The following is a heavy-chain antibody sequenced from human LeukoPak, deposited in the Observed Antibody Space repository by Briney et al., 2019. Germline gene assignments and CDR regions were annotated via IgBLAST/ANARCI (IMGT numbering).Heavy chain of an antibody. V-gene: IGHV1-69*05. CDR3: ARDGGIITPSRWFDP. D-gene: IGHD3-22*01. Sequence: ASVKVSCKASGYTFTSYYMHWVRQAPGQGLEWMGRIIPIFGTANYAQKFQGRVTITTDESTSTAYMELSSLRSEDTAVYYCARDGGIITPSRWFDPWGQGTLVTVSS. J-gene: IGHJ5*02. CDR2: IIPIFGTA. CDR1: GYTFTSYY.